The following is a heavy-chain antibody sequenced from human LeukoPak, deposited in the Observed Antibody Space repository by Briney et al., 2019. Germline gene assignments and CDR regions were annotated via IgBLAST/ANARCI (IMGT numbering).Heavy chain of an antibody. V-gene: IGHV4-4*07. CDR1: GGSISSYY. Sequence: SETLSLTCTVSGGSISSYYWSWIRQPAGKGLEWIGRIYTSGSTNYNPSLKSRVTMSVDTSKNQFSLKLSSVTAADTAVYYCASLIRYYDSSGGYYGMDVWGRGTTVTVSS. CDR3: ASLIRYYDSSGGYYGMDV. J-gene: IGHJ6*02. D-gene: IGHD3-22*01. CDR2: IYTSGST.